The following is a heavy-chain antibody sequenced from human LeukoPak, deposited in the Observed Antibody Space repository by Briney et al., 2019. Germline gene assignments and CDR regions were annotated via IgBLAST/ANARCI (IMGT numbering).Heavy chain of an antibody. Sequence: SETLSLTCDVSGGSFSSYSWNWIRQPPGKGLEWIAEISYAGNTHTGSTSYSASLKSRVTIPVDTPKNQFSLHLSSVTAADAGVYYCARGFSGFWEFDSWGQGTLVTVSS. V-gene: IGHV4-34*01. CDR1: GGSFSSYS. J-gene: IGHJ4*02. CDR2: ISYAGNTHTGST. CDR3: ARGFSGFWEFDS. D-gene: IGHD1-14*01.